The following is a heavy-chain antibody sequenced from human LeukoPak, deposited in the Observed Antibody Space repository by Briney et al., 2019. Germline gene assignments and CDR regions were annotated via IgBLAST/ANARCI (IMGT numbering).Heavy chain of an antibody. CDR2: IGPSSTYI. V-gene: IGHV3-21*01. CDR3: AREQVVVVYYYMDV. CDR1: GFTFSSYT. Sequence: PGGSLRLSCEASGFTFSSYTMNWVRQAPGKGLEWVSSIGPSSTYIYYADSVKGRFTISRDNAKNSLYLQMNSLRAEDTAVYYCAREQVVVVYYYMDVWGKGTTVTISS. D-gene: IGHD2-15*01. J-gene: IGHJ6*03.